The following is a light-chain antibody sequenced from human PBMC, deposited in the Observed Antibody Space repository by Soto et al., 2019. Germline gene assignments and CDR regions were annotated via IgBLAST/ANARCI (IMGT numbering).Light chain of an antibody. J-gene: IGKJ4*01. CDR3: QQRTSWPLLT. CDR2: DAS. V-gene: IGKV3-11*01. CDR1: QSVGNS. Sequence: DIVLTQSPATLSLSPGERASLSCRASQSVGNSLAWYQQKLGQPPRLLIYDASTRATGVPARFSGSGSGTDFTLTISSLEPEAFAVYYCQQRTSWPLLTFGGGTKVEIK.